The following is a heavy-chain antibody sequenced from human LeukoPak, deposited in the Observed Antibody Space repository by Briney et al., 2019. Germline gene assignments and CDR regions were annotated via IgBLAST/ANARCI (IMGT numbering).Heavy chain of an antibody. V-gene: IGHV3-30*18. J-gene: IGHJ6*02. D-gene: IGHD4-11*01. CDR2: ISYDGSNK. CDR3: AKDFKDMTTYYYYGMDV. Sequence: GGSLRPSCAASGFTFSSYGMHWVRQAPGKGLEWVAVISYDGSNKYYADSVKGRFTISRDNYKNTLYLQMNSLRAEDTAVYYCAKDFKDMTTYYYYGMDVWGQGTTVTVSS. CDR1: GFTFSSYG.